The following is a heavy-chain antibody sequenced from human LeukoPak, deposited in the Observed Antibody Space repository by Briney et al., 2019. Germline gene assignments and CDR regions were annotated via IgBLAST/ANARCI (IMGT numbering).Heavy chain of an antibody. CDR2: IYHTGST. D-gene: IGHD7-27*01. CDR3: ASRKLGNDY. Sequence: SEALSLTCTISGGSVSDYYWSWIRQSPGKGLEWIGYIYHTGSTSYSPSLRSRVTISADTSQNQFSLKLSSVTAADTAVYYCASRKLGNDYWGQGTLVTVSS. CDR1: GGSVSDYY. V-gene: IGHV4-59*02. J-gene: IGHJ4*02.